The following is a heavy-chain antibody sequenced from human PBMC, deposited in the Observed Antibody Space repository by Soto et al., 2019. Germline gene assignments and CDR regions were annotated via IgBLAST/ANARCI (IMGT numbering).Heavy chain of an antibody. D-gene: IGHD2-21*02. J-gene: IGHJ6*02. Sequence: ASVKVSCKASGYTFTSYGISWVRQAPGQGLEWMGWISAYNGNTNYAQKLQGRVTMTTDTSTSTAYMELRSLRSDDTAVYYCARDLVGIVVVTAIFQSDYYYGMDVWGQGTTVTVSS. V-gene: IGHV1-18*04. CDR1: GYTFTSYG. CDR2: ISAYNGNT. CDR3: ARDLVGIVVVTAIFQSDYYYGMDV.